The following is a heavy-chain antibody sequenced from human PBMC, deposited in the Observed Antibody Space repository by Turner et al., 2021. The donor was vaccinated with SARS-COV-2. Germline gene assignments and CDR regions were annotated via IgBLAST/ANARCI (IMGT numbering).Heavy chain of an antibody. J-gene: IGHJ5*02. V-gene: IGHV4-39*01. CDR3: ASRRGGSAAYNP. Sequence: QLQLQESGPGLVKPSETLSVTCTASGGPINTSPYYWGWIRQPPGKGLEWIGNIYYSGSTYYNPSLKSRIIISIDTSKNQFSLQVTSVTAADTAIYYCASRRGGSAAYNPWGQGTLVTVSS. CDR2: IYYSGST. D-gene: IGHD6-13*01. CDR1: GGPINTSPYY.